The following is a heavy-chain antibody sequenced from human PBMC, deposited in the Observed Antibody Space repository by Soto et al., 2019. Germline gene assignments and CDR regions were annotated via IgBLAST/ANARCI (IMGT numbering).Heavy chain of an antibody. Sequence: ASLKVSCKASGGTFSSYAISWVRQAPGQGLEWMGGIIPIFGTANYAQKFQGRVTITADESTSTAYMELSSLRSEDTAVYYCATYYYDSSGYFRGVADYWGQGTLVTVSS. CDR3: ATYYYDSSGYFRGVADY. D-gene: IGHD3-22*01. J-gene: IGHJ4*02. CDR2: IIPIFGTA. V-gene: IGHV1-69*13. CDR1: GGTFSSYA.